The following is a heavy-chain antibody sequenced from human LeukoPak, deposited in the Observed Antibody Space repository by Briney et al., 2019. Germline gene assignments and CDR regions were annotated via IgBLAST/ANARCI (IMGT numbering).Heavy chain of an antibody. V-gene: IGHV3-30*03. Sequence: PGGSLRLSCAASGFNFGSRGMHWVRQAPGKGLEWVAGISNSGKSQSYIDSVKGRFTISRDNSKNTLDLQINSLGGDDTAVYYCARGPPVLFWGQGTLVTVSS. CDR3: ARGPPVLF. J-gene: IGHJ4*02. CDR2: ISNSGKSQ. CDR1: GFNFGSRG. D-gene: IGHD3-10*01.